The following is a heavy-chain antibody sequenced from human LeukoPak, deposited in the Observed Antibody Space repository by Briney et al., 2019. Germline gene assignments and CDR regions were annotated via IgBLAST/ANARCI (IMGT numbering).Heavy chain of an antibody. CDR3: ARDLGYCSGGSCYWGWFDP. V-gene: IGHV1-18*01. Sequence: ASVKVSCXASGYTFTSYGISWVRQAPGQGVEWMGWISAYNGNTNYAQKLQGRVTMTTDPSTSTAYMELRSLRSDDTAVYYCARDLGYCSGGSCYWGWFDPWGQGTLVTVSS. CDR1: GYTFTSYG. CDR2: ISAYNGNT. D-gene: IGHD2-15*01. J-gene: IGHJ5*02.